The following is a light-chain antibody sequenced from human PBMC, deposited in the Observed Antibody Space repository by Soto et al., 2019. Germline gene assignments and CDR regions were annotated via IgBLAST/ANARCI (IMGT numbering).Light chain of an antibody. V-gene: IGLV1-44*01. CDR2: STN. CDR3: AAWDDSLNSGV. CDR1: SSNIGTNS. Sequence: QSVMTQPPSASGTPGQRVTISCSGSSSNIGTNSVNWYQQYPGTAPKLLIFSTNQRPSGVPDRFSASKAGTSASLAISGLQSEDAADYYCAAWDDSLNSGVFGGGPKLTVL. J-gene: IGLJ3*02.